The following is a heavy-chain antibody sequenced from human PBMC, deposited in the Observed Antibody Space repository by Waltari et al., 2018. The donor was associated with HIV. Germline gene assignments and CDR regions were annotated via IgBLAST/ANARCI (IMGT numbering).Heavy chain of an antibody. J-gene: IGHJ4*02. CDR1: GLPIHSYT. CDR3: GREGDYYDSSPFDY. CDR2: ISWDGSNK. Sequence: QVQLVESGGGVVQTGRSLRLSCVASGLPIHSYTMHWVRQAPGKGLELGAVISWDGSNKHYADSVKGRCTISRDNSRNSLYLQMSSLRAEDTAVYYCGREGDYYDSSPFDYWGQGTLVTVSS. V-gene: IGHV3-30-3*01. D-gene: IGHD3-22*01.